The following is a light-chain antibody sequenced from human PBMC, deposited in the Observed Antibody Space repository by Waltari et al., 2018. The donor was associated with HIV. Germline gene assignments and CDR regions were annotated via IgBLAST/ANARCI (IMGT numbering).Light chain of an antibody. V-gene: IGKV3-11*01. CDR2: ETS. CDR3: QQRGTWPLVT. CDR1: QSVSRH. Sequence: EIALTQSPATLSVSPGERAVLSCRASQSVSRHLAWYQQKSGQGPRLLIDETSTRAAGTPGRFNGSGSGTDFVLTITDVEPGDVAVYYCQQRGTWPLVTFGGGTKVE. J-gene: IGKJ4*01.